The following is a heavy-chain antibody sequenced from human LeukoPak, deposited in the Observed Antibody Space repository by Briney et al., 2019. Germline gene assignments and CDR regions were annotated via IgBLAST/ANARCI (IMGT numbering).Heavy chain of an antibody. V-gene: IGHV3-30*02. J-gene: IGHJ4*02. CDR2: IRYDGSNK. D-gene: IGHD6-19*01. Sequence: GGSLRLSCAASGFTFSSYGMHWVRQAPGKGLEWVAFIRYDGSNKYYADSVKGRFTISRDNSNSTLYLQMNSLRAEDTAVYYCAKVLRSIAVAGDYYWGQGTLVTVSS. CDR1: GFTFSSYG. CDR3: AKVLRSIAVAGDYY.